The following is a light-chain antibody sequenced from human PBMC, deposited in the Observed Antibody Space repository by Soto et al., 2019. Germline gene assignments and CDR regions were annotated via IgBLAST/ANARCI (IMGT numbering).Light chain of an antibody. CDR1: QGVGSD. J-gene: IGKJ4*01. Sequence: DSQMIQSPSSVSASVRYRVTITCRASQGVGSDLAWYQQKPGKAPKLLIYAASSLQSGVPSRFSGSGSGTDFTLTISSLLPEDLATYYCQQTNSFPLTFGGGTKVEMK. CDR2: AAS. V-gene: IGKV1-12*01. CDR3: QQTNSFPLT.